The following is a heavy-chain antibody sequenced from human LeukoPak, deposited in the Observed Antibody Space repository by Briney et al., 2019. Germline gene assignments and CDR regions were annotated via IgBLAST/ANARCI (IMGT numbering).Heavy chain of an antibody. V-gene: IGHV3-73*01. CDR2: IRSKANSYAT. D-gene: IGHD1-26*01. CDR3: TRGDDSGSYYGYYYYMDV. CDR1: GFTFSGSA. J-gene: IGHJ6*03. Sequence: GGSLRLSCAASGFTFSGSAMHWVRQPSGKGLERVGRIRSKANSYATAYAASVKGRFTISRDDSKNTAYLQMNSLKTEDTAVYYCTRGDDSGSYYGYYYYMDVWGKGTTVTVSS.